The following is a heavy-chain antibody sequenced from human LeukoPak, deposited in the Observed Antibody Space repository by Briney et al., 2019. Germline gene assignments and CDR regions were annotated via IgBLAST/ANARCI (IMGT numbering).Heavy chain of an antibody. J-gene: IGHJ4*02. CDR2: IYTSGST. Sequence: SETLSLTCTVSGGSISSYYWSWLRQPPGKGLEWIGYIYTSGSTNYNPSLKSRVTISVDTSKNQFSLKLSSVTAADTAVYYCARLRSIAVRAFDYWGQGTLVTVSS. V-gene: IGHV4-4*09. CDR1: GGSISSYY. D-gene: IGHD6-6*01. CDR3: ARLRSIAVRAFDY.